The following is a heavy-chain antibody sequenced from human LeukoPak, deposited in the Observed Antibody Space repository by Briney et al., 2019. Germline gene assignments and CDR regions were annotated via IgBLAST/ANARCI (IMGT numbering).Heavy chain of an antibody. V-gene: IGHV3-7*01. J-gene: IGHJ4*02. D-gene: IGHD3-10*01. CDR2: IKQDGSEK. Sequence: GGSLRLSCAASGFTFSSYAMNWIRQAPGKGLEWVANIKQDGSEKYYVDSVKGRFTISRDNAKNSLYLQMNSLRAEDTAVYYCAKDRRFGELFSYYFDYWGQGTLVTVSS. CDR3: AKDRRFGELFSYYFDY. CDR1: GFTFSSYA.